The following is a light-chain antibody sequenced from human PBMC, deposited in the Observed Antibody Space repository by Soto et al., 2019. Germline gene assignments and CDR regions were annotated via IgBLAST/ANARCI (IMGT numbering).Light chain of an antibody. Sequence: EIVLTQSPGTLSLSPGARATLSCRASQSVDRNYLAWYQHKPGQAPRLLIYGASTRATGIPDRFSGSGSGTDFTLTISRLEPEDFAVYYCQHYGSSPWTFGQGTKVDIK. CDR1: QSVDRNY. CDR3: QHYGSSPWT. V-gene: IGKV3-20*01. J-gene: IGKJ1*01. CDR2: GAS.